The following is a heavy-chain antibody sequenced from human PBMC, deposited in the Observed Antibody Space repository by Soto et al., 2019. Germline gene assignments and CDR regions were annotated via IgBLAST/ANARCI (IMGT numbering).Heavy chain of an antibody. J-gene: IGHJ4*02. V-gene: IGHV3-30*04. CDR1: GFTFNSLS. Sequence: QVQLVESGGGMAQPGTSLRLSCAASGFTFNSLSLHWVRQRPDKGLEWVAVISHDGRVTFYADFVKGRFTVSRDNSKNTIYLQVNSLRAEDTAVYYCAREPYGDSQYFDYWGQGTLVTVSS. CDR3: AREPYGDSQYFDY. CDR2: ISHDGRVT. D-gene: IGHD2-21*02.